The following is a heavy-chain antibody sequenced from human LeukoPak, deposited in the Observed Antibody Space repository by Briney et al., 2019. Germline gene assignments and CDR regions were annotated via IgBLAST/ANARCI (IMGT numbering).Heavy chain of an antibody. CDR2: INPNSGGT. Sequence: GASVKVSCTASGYTFTGYYMHWVRQAPGQGLEWMGWINPNSGGTNYAQKFQGRVTMTRDTSISTAYMELSRLRSDDTAVYYCARAAPNSGWLFPMDYYYMDVWGKGTTVTVSS. J-gene: IGHJ6*03. CDR1: GYTFTGYY. CDR3: ARAAPNSGWLFPMDYYYMDV. V-gene: IGHV1-2*02. D-gene: IGHD3-22*01.